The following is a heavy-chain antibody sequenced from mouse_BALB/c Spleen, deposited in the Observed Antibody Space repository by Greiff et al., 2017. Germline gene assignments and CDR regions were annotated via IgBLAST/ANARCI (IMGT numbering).Heavy chain of an antibody. CDR1: GFAFSSYD. Sequence: DVQLVESGGGLVKPGGSLKLSCAASGFAFSSYDMSWVRQTPEKRLEWVAYISSGGGSTYYPDTVKGRFTISRDNAKNTLYLQMSSLKSEDTAMYYCARGLLPLYYAMDYWGQGTSVTVSS. J-gene: IGHJ4*01. CDR3: ARGLLPLYYAMDY. CDR2: ISSGGGST. V-gene: IGHV5-12-1*01. D-gene: IGHD2-3*01.